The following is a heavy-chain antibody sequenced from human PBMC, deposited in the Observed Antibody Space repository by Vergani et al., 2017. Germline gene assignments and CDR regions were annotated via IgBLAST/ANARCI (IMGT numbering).Heavy chain of an antibody. V-gene: IGHV4-61*02. CDR2: ISASGTP. Sequence: QVQLQASGPGRVKPSQTLSLTCTMSGGSISAGYYFWSWIRQPAGKGLEWLGHISASGTPSHSPSLKTRVSMSVDTSKNQFSLTVTSVTAADTAIYFCARRSGGYYSGGKVHPLRTAFDVWGHGTVVTVSS. CDR3: ARRSGGYYSGGKVHPLRTAFDV. J-gene: IGHJ3*01. CDR1: GGSISAGYYF. D-gene: IGHD2-15*01.